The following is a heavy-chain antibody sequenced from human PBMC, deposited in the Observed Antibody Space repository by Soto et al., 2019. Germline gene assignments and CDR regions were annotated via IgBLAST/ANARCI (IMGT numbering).Heavy chain of an antibody. CDR3: AGAGPSSSSWPNWFDT. CDR2: INPSGGST. Sequence: ASLKVSCKSSGCTFTSYYMHWVRDTHGQGLEWIGIINPSGGSTSYAQKFQGRVTMTEDTSTDTAYMELSSLRSEDTAVYYCAGAGPSSSSWPNWFDTWGQGTLVTVSS. D-gene: IGHD6-13*01. CDR1: GCTFTSYY. V-gene: IGHV1-46*01. J-gene: IGHJ5*02.